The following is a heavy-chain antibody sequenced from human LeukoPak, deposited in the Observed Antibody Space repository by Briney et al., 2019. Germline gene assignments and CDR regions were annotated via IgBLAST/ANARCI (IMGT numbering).Heavy chain of an antibody. Sequence: ASVKVSCKASGGTFNNYAISWVRQAPGQGLEWMGWMNPDSGNTVYAQKFQGRVTFTRTTSISTAYMELSSLRSEDTAVYYCARGVATDYWGQGTLVTVSS. V-gene: IGHV1-8*03. CDR2: MNPDSGNT. D-gene: IGHD5-12*01. J-gene: IGHJ4*02. CDR3: ARGVATDY. CDR1: GGTFNNYA.